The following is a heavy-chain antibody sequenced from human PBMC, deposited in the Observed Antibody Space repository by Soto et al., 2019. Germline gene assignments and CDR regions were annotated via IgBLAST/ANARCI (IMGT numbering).Heavy chain of an antibody. CDR2: IWYDGSNK. V-gene: IGHV3-33*01. Sequence: QVQLVESGGGVVKPGRSLRLSCAASGFTFSSYGMHWVRQAPGKGLEWVAVIWYDGSNKYYADSVKGRFTISRDNSKNTLYLQMNSLRAEDTAVYYCAGYGGLNSSGFDFDYWGQGTLVTVSS. D-gene: IGHD6-19*01. CDR1: GFTFSSYG. J-gene: IGHJ4*02. CDR3: AGYGGLNSSGFDFDY.